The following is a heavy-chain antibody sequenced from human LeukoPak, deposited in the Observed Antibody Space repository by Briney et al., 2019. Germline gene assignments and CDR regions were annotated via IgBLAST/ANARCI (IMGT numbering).Heavy chain of an antibody. CDR3: AISDGYYYYYMDV. V-gene: IGHV1-69*05. Sequence: SVKVSCKASGGTFSSHAISWVRQAPGQGLEWMGGIIPIFGTANYAQKFQGRVTITTDESTSTAYMELSSLRSEDTAVYYCAISDGYYYYYMDVWGKGTTVTVSS. CDR1: GGTFSSHA. J-gene: IGHJ6*03. CDR2: IIPIFGTA. D-gene: IGHD2-15*01.